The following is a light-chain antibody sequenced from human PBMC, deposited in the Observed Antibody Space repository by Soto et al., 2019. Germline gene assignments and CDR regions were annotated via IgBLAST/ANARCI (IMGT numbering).Light chain of an antibody. CDR3: QQCYIDPIN. CDR2: GAS. J-gene: IGKJ3*01. CDR1: QNKRTF. V-gene: IGKV1-39*01. Sequence: DIQMTQSPSSLSASVGDRVTIRCRASQNKRTFLNWYQEKPGNTPKLLIYGASTLHSGVPSRFAGSGSGTDFNLTIRGLQPEDFATYYCQQCYIDPINIGPGTTVDIK.